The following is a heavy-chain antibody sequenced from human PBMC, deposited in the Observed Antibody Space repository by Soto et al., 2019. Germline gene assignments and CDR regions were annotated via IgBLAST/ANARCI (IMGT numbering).Heavy chain of an antibody. CDR3: AREDGIVGATSAFDY. CDR2: INGRGNYI. J-gene: IGHJ4*02. D-gene: IGHD1-26*01. Sequence: EVLLVESGGGLVKPGGSLRLSCAASGFTFSTYNMKWVRQAPGKGLEWVSSINGRGNYIYYTDAVKGRFTISRDNAKTSLYMQMNSLRAEDTAVYYFAREDGIVGATSAFDYWGQGTLVTVSS. V-gene: IGHV3-21*01. CDR1: GFTFSTYN.